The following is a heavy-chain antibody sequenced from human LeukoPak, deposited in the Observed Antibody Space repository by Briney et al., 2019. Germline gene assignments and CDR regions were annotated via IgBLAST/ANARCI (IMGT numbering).Heavy chain of an antibody. V-gene: IGHV4-59*01. J-gene: IGHJ5*02. D-gene: IGHD5-24*01. CDR3: ARERGRDGEYASGWFDP. CDR2: IADSGST. Sequence: SETLSLTCTVSGGSISSYYWSWIRQPPGKGLECNGYIADSGSTNYNPSLKRLVTISVDTSNNRFSLKLSSVTAADTAVYYCARERGRDGEYASGWFDPWGQGTLVTVSS. CDR1: GGSISSYY.